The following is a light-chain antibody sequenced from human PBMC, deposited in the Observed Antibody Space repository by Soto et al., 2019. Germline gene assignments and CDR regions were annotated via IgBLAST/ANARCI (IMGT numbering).Light chain of an antibody. J-gene: IGKJ5*01. CDR2: AAS. CDR3: QQADTFPIT. Sequence: RASQGIRSYLAWYQQKPGKAPKLLIYAASTLQSGVPSRFSGSGFGTDFTLTISSLQPEDSAIYYCQQADTFPITFGQGTRLEIK. CDR1: QGIRSY. V-gene: IGKV1-9*01.